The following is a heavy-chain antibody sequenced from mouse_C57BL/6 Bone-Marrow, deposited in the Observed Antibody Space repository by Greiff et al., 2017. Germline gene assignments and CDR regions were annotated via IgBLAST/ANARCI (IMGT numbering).Heavy chain of an antibody. Sequence: VQLQQSGAELVRPGTSVKVSCKASGYAFTNYLIEWVKQRPGQGLEWIGVINPGSGGTNYNEKFKGKATLTADKSSSTAYMQMSSRTSEDSAVYFCARSYYGWFAYWGQGTLVTVSA. J-gene: IGHJ3*01. CDR1: GYAFTNYL. V-gene: IGHV1-54*01. CDR3: ARSYYGWFAY. CDR2: INPGSGGT. D-gene: IGHD1-1*01.